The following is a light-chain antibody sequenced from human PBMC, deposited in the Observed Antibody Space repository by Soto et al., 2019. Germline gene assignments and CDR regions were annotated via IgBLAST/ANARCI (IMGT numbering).Light chain of an antibody. Sequence: EILLTQSPGTLSLSPGERATLSCRARQSVSSTYLAWYQQKPGQAPRLLIYAASSRATGIPDRFSGSGSGTDYTLSISRLEPEDFAVYYCQQYGSSPVTFGGGTQVEI. CDR2: AAS. J-gene: IGKJ4*01. CDR1: QSVSSTY. CDR3: QQYGSSPVT. V-gene: IGKV3-20*01.